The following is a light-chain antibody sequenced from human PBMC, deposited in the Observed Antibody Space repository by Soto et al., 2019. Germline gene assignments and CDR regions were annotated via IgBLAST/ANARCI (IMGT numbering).Light chain of an antibody. V-gene: IGLV1-44*01. J-gene: IGLJ3*02. Sequence: QSVLIQPPSASGAPGQRVTISCSGSSSNIGRSSVNWFQQLPGTAPKLLIYGSNQRPSGVPDRFSGSKSGTSASLAISGLQSEDEADYYCAAWDDSLNGCWVFGGGTKLTVL. CDR3: AAWDDSLNGCWV. CDR2: GSN. CDR1: SSNIGRSS.